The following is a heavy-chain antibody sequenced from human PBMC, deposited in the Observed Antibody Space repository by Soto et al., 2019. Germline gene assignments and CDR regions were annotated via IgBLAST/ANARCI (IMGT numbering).Heavy chain of an antibody. Sequence: QVQLKQSGPEVKEPGASVKLSCEASGYTFSNYGLSWVRQAPGQGLEWMGWISGHNGNTIYAQKLQDRVTMTTDTSTRTADMELRSMRSDDTSVDYGARQPRYSYAASGGPGTLVNVSS. CDR3: ARQPRYSYAAS. D-gene: IGHD5-18*01. J-gene: IGHJ4*02. CDR1: GYTFSNYG. V-gene: IGHV1-18*01. CDR2: ISGHNGNT.